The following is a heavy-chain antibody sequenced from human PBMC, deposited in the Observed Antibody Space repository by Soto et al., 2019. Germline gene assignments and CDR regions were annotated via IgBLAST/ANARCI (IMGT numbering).Heavy chain of an antibody. J-gene: IGHJ5*02. CDR3: ARDPAP. V-gene: IGHV4-31*03. Sequence: QVQLQESGPGLVKPSETLSLTCTVSGGSITRGGYYWSWSRQHPGKGLEWIGYIYNSGTTYYNPSLKRRVTISVDTSKNQFSLKLTSVTAADTAVYYCARDPAPWGQGTLVTVSS. CDR1: GGSITRGGYY. CDR2: IYNSGTT.